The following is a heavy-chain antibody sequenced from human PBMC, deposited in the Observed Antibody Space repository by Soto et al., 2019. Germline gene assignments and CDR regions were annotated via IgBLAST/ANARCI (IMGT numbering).Heavy chain of an antibody. J-gene: IGHJ5*02. CDR3: TRARAMIVVVNWFDP. V-gene: IGHV3-49*04. CDR1: GFTFGDYA. CDR2: IRSKAYGGTT. D-gene: IGHD3-22*01. Sequence: AGGSLRLSCTASGFTFGDYAMSWVRQAPGKGLEWVGFIRSKAYGGTTEYAASVKGRFTISRDDSKSIAYLQMNSLKTEDTAVYYCTRARAMIVVVNWFDPWGQGTLVTVSS.